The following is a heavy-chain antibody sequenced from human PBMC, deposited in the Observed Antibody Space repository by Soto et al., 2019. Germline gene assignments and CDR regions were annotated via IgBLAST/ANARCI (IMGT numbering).Heavy chain of an antibody. CDR2: IYYSGST. CDR3: AGRLRFKFDY. CDR1: GGSISSYY. Sequence: SETLSLTCTVSGGSISSYYWSWIRQPPGKGLEWIGYIYYSGSTNYNPSLKSRVTISVDTSKNQFSLKLSSVTAADTAVYYCAGRLRFKFDYWGQGTLVTVSS. V-gene: IGHV4-59*08. D-gene: IGHD4-17*01. J-gene: IGHJ4*02.